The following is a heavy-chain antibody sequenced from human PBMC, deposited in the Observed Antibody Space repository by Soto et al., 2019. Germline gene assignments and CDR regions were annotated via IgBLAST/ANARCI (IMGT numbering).Heavy chain of an antibody. D-gene: IGHD1-26*01. V-gene: IGHV3-15*01. Sequence: GGSLRLSCAASGFTFSNAWMSWVRQAPGKGLEWVGRIKSKTDGGTTDYAAPVKGRFTISRDDSKNTLYLQMNSLKTEDTAVYYCTTDIIVGATGSIDYWGQGTLVTVSS. CDR3: TTDIIVGATGSIDY. J-gene: IGHJ4*02. CDR2: IKSKTDGGTT. CDR1: GFTFSNAW.